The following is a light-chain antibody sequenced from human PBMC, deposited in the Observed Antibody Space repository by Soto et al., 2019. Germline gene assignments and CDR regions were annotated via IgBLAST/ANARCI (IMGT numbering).Light chain of an antibody. CDR2: EFS. CDR3: SSYAGSNNVV. V-gene: IGLV2-8*01. J-gene: IGLJ2*01. Sequence: QSALTQPPSASGSPGQSVTISCTGTSSDVGGYNYVSWYQQHPGKAPKLMIYEFSKRPSGVPDRFSGSKSGNTASLTVSGLQAEDEDDYYCSSYAGSNNVVFGGGTKLTVL. CDR1: SSDVGGYNY.